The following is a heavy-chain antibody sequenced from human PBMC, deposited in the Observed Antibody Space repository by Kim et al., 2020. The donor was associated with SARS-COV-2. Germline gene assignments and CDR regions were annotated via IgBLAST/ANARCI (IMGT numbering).Heavy chain of an antibody. Sequence: SETLSLTCAVSGGSISSSNWWSWVRQPPGKGLEWIGEIYHSGSTNYNPSLKSRVTISVDKSKNQFSLKLSSVTAADTAVYYCARAGYSSGSDYWYFDLWGRGTLVTVSS. J-gene: IGHJ2*01. CDR1: GGSISSSNW. CDR2: IYHSGST. D-gene: IGHD6-19*01. CDR3: ARAGYSSGSDYWYFDL. V-gene: IGHV4-4*02.